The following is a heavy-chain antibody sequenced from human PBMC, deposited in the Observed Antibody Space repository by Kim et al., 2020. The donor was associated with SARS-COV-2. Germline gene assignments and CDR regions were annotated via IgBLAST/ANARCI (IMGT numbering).Heavy chain of an antibody. CDR3: ARDLISSGRIDY. V-gene: IGHV3-11*01. D-gene: IGHD3-22*01. J-gene: IGHJ4*02. Sequence: YATPVKGRFPIARDNAKNSLYLQMNSLRAEDTAVYYCARDLISSGRIDYWGQGTLVTVSS.